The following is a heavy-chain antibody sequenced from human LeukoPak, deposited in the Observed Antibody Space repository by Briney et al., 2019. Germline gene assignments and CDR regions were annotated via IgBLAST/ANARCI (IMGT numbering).Heavy chain of an antibody. V-gene: IGHV3-23*01. D-gene: IGHD2-2*02. J-gene: IGHJ4*02. CDR1: GFTFRTDW. Sequence: PGGSLRLSCAASGFTFRTDWMNWVRQAPGKGLEWVSAFSGSGGSTYYADSVKGRFTISRDNSKNTLYLQMNSLRAEDTAVYYCAKDVGYCSSTTCYKPFDYWGQGTLVTVSS. CDR2: FSGSGGST. CDR3: AKDVGYCSSTTCYKPFDY.